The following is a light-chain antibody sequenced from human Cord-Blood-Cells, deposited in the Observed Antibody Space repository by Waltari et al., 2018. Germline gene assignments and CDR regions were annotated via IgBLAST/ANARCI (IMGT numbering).Light chain of an antibody. CDR2: EGS. V-gene: IGLV2-23*03. CDR1: SSDVGSYNL. Sequence: CTGTSSDVGSYNLVSWYQQHPGKAPKLMIYEGSKRPSGVSNRFSGSKSGNTASLTISGLQAEDEADYYCCSYAGSSTFHVVFGGGTKLTVL. J-gene: IGLJ2*01. CDR3: CSYAGSSTFHVV.